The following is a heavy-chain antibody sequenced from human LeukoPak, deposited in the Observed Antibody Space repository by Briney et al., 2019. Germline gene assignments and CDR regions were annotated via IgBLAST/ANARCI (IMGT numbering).Heavy chain of an antibody. V-gene: IGHV1-2*02. Sequence: ASVTVSCKASVYTFTDYYMNWVRQAPGQGLEWMGWINSDSGFTKYAQKFQGRVAMTRDTPITTVYMDLTRLTSDDTAVYYCARNFDMKGFDPWGQGTLVTVSS. D-gene: IGHD3-9*01. CDR3: ARNFDMKGFDP. CDR2: INSDSGFT. J-gene: IGHJ5*02. CDR1: VYTFTDYY.